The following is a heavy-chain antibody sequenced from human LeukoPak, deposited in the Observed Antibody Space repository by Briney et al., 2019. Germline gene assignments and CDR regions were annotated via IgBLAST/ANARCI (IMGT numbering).Heavy chain of an antibody. V-gene: IGHV4-4*07. CDR1: GGSISSYY. D-gene: IGHD6-13*01. CDR2: IYTSGST. CDR3: ARDLPIAAAGPTFDY. J-gene: IGHJ4*02. Sequence: PSETLSLTCTVSGGSISSYYWSWIRQPAGKGLEWIGRIYTSGSTNYNPSLKSRVTMSVDPSKHQFSLKLSSVTAADTAVYYCARDLPIAAAGPTFDYWGQGTLVTVSS.